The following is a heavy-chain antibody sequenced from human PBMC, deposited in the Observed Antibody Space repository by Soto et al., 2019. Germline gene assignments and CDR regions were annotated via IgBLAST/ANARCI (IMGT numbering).Heavy chain of an antibody. Sequence: GGSLRLSCAASGFTFSDYYMSWIRQAPGKGLEWVSYISSSGSTIYYADSVKGRFTISRDNAKNSLYLQMNSLRAEDTAVYYCATYSGYDYVLGAFDIWGQGTMVTVSS. CDR2: ISSSGSTI. V-gene: IGHV3-11*01. J-gene: IGHJ3*02. CDR1: GFTFSDYY. D-gene: IGHD5-12*01. CDR3: ATYSGYDYVLGAFDI.